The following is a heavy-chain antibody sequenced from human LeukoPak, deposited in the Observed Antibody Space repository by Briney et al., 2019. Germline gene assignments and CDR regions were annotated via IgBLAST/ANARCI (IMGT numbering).Heavy chain of an antibody. D-gene: IGHD3-22*01. CDR1: GFTVSSNY. Sequence: QTGGSLRLSCAASGFTVSSNYMSWVRQAPGKGLEWVSVIYSGGSTYYADSVKGRFTISRDNSKNTLYLQMNSLRAEDTAVYYCARAVTMIVPYFDYWGQGTLVTVSS. V-gene: IGHV3-53*01. CDR3: ARAVTMIVPYFDY. CDR2: IYSGGST. J-gene: IGHJ4*02.